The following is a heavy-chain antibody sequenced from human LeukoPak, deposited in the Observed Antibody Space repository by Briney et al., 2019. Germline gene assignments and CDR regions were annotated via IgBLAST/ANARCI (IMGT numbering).Heavy chain of an antibody. CDR1: GFTFSDYY. Sequence: GGSLRLSCAASGFTFSDYYMSWIRQAPGKGLEWVSYISSSGSTIYYADSVKGRFTISRDNAKNSLYLQMNSLRAEDTAVYYCAKGPPPGFGRAHEYYFDYWGQGTLVTVSS. CDR2: ISSSGSTI. J-gene: IGHJ4*02. V-gene: IGHV3-11*04. CDR3: AKGPPPGFGRAHEYYFDY. D-gene: IGHD3/OR15-3a*01.